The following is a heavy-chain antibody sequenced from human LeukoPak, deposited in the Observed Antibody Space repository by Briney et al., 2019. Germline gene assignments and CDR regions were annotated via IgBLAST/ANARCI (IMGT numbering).Heavy chain of an antibody. V-gene: IGHV3-53*01. Sequence: PGGSLRLSCAASGFTISSNYMSWVRQAPGKGLEWVSVIYSGGSTYYADSVKGRFTISRDNSKNTLYLQMNSLRAEDTAVYYCARDPGYCSGGSCYPTYYFDYWGQGALVTVPS. J-gene: IGHJ4*02. CDR3: ARDPGYCSGGSCYPTYYFDY. CDR1: GFTISSNY. D-gene: IGHD2-15*01. CDR2: IYSGGST.